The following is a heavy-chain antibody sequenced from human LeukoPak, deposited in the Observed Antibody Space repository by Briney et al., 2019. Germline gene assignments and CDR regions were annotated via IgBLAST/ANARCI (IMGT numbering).Heavy chain of an antibody. J-gene: IGHJ5*02. D-gene: IGHD3-3*01. CDR1: GYTFTGHY. CDR2: INPNSGGT. CDR3: VRGIGTIFGVVIRSWFDP. Sequence: ASVKVSCKASGYTFTGHYLHWVRQAPGRGLEWMGWINPNSGGTNYAQKFQGRVTMTSDTSISTAYMELSRLRSDDTAVYCCVRGIGTIFGVVIRSWFDPWGQGTLVTVSS. V-gene: IGHV1-2*02.